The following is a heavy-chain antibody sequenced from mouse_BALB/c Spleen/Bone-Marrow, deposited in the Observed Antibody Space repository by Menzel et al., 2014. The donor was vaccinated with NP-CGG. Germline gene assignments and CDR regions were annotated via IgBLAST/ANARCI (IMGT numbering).Heavy chain of an antibody. J-gene: IGHJ3*01. D-gene: IGHD1-2*01. CDR2: INPDSSTI. Sequence: EVKLQESGGGLVQPGGSLKLSCAASGFDFSRYWMTWVRQAPGKGLEWIGEINPDSSTINYAPSLKDKFIISRDNAKNTLYLQMSRVRSEDTALYYCAKNYYYGYVAYWGQGTLVTVSA. V-gene: IGHV4-1*02. CDR3: AKNYYYGYVAY. CDR1: GFDFSRYW.